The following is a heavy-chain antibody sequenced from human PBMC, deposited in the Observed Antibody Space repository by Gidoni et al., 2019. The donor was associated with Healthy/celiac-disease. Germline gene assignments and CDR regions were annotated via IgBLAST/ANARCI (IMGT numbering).Heavy chain of an antibody. CDR1: GGTFSSYT. Sequence: QVQLVQSGAEVKKPGSSVKVSCKSSGGTFSSYTISWVRQAPGQGLEWMGRIIPILGIANYAQKFQGRVTITADKSTSTAYMELSSLRSEDTAVYYCARDWYNWKDDVIDAFDIWGQGTMVTVSS. CDR3: ARDWYNWKDDVIDAFDI. J-gene: IGHJ3*02. D-gene: IGHD1-1*01. V-gene: IGHV1-69*08. CDR2: IIPILGIA.